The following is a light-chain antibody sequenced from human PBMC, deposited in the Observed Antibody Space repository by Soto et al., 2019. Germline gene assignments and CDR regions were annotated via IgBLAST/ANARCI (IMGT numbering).Light chain of an antibody. CDR1: QSVRNN. CDR3: QQYNDWPPIT. Sequence: EIMMTQSPATLSVSPGESATLSCRASQSVRNNLAWYQHKPGQAPRLLIYYASTRATGIPARFSGSGSGTEFTLTISSLQSEDFALYYCQQYNDWPPITFGQGTRLAIK. CDR2: YAS. J-gene: IGKJ5*01. V-gene: IGKV3-15*01.